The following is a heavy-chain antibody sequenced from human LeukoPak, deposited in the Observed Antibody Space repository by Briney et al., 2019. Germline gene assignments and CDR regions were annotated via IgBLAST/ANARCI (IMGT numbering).Heavy chain of an antibody. V-gene: IGHV4-59*01. J-gene: IGHJ6*03. CDR1: GGSISSYY. Sequence: SETLSLTCTVSGGSISSYYWSWIRQPPGKGLEWIGYIYYSGSTNYNPSLKSRVTISVDTSKNQFSLKLSSVTAADTAVYYCARGSADCTNGVCYTYYYYMDVWGKGTTVTVSS. D-gene: IGHD2-8*01. CDR3: ARGSADCTNGVCYTYYYYMDV. CDR2: IYYSGST.